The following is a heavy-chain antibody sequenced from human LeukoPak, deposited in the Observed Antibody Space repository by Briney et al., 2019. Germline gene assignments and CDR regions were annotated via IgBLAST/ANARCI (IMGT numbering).Heavy chain of an antibody. CDR2: MRQDGNEK. Sequence: GGSLRLSCVASGFTFSSYWMTWVRQAPGKGLEWVANMRQDGNEKYYVDSVRGRFNISRDNAKNSLYLQMNSLRAEDTAVYYCATDRRGSNDYWGQGTLVTVSS. V-gene: IGHV3-7*01. J-gene: IGHJ4*02. D-gene: IGHD3-10*01. CDR3: ATDRRGSNDY. CDR1: GFTFSSYW.